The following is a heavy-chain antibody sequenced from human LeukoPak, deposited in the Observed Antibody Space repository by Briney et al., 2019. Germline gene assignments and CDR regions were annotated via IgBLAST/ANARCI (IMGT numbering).Heavy chain of an antibody. D-gene: IGHD5/OR15-5a*01. CDR3: AKEKTVSDAFDI. CDR2: ISYDGSNK. V-gene: IGHV3-30-3*01. J-gene: IGHJ3*02. CDR1: GFTFSSYA. Sequence: GGSLRLSCAASGFTFSSYAMHWVRQAPGKGLEWVAVISYDGSNKYYADSVKGRFTISRDNSKNTLYLQMNSLRAEDTAVYYCAKEKTVSDAFDIWGQGTMVTVSS.